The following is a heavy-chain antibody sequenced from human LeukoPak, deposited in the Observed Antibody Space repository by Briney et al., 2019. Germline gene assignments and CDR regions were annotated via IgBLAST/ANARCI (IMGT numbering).Heavy chain of an antibody. V-gene: IGHV1-24*01. CDR1: GYTLTELS. Sequence: GASVKVSCKVSGYTLTELSIHWVRQAPGKGLEWMGGFDPEDGETIYAQKFQGRVTMTEDTSTDTAYMELSSLRSEDTAVYYCATSRYCSGGSCQDYWGQGTLVTVSS. J-gene: IGHJ4*02. D-gene: IGHD2-15*01. CDR3: ATSRYCSGGSCQDY. CDR2: FDPEDGET.